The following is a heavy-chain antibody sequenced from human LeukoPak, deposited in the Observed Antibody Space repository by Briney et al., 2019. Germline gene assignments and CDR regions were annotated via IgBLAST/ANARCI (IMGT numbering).Heavy chain of an antibody. Sequence: PSETLSLTWTVSGGSINIYYWNCMRQPPGKGLECIGCLSYIGSTNYNPSLKSRVTISVDTSKNQFSLKLSSVTAADTAVYYCARGISGSYYDYYYYYMDVWGKGTTVTVSS. CDR2: LSYIGST. D-gene: IGHD1-26*01. J-gene: IGHJ6*03. V-gene: IGHV4-59*01. CDR3: ARGISGSYYDYYYYYMDV. CDR1: GGSINIYY.